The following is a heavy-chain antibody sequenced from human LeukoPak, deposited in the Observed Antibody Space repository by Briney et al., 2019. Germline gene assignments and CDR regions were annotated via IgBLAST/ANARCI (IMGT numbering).Heavy chain of an antibody. D-gene: IGHD3-22*01. J-gene: IGHJ4*02. CDR3: ARGVNYYDSSGYSLYYFDY. Sequence: GGSLRLSCAASGFTVSSNYMSWVRQAPGKGLEGVSVIYSGGSTYYSASVKGRFTISRHNSKNTLYLQMNSLRAEDTAVYYCARGVNYYDSSGYSLYYFDYWGQGTLVTVSS. CDR1: GFTVSSNY. CDR2: IYSGGST. V-gene: IGHV3-53*04.